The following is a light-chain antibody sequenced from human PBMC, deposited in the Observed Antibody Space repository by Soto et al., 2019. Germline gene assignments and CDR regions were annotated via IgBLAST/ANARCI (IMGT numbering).Light chain of an antibody. Sequence: DTVMTQSPESLAVSLGERATINCKSIQSLLYSTNNTNDLNWYQKKPGQPLKLLIYWGSTRESGVPDRFSGSGSRRDFTLTISSLQAEDVAVYYCQQCYSVPYTFGQATKLDI. CDR2: WGS. J-gene: IGKJ2*01. CDR1: QSLLYSTNNTND. V-gene: IGKV4-1*01. CDR3: QQCYSVPYT.